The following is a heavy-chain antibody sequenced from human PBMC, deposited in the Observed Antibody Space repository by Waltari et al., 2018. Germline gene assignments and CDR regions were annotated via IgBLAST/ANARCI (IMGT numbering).Heavy chain of an antibody. V-gene: IGHV1-18*01. CDR2: ISPYNDDK. D-gene: IGHD6-19*01. J-gene: IGHJ6*03. CDR3: ARDYWTTGSGRHLSFMDV. CDR1: GYNFGVYG. Sequence: QVQLLQSGSDLKKPGASVKVSCRASGYNFGVYGISWARQAPGQGLEWMGWISPYNDDKRYAQKFQGRLTMTTDTSTRTAYMQLRSLRSDDTAVYYCARDYWTTGSGRHLSFMDVWGKGTTVIISS.